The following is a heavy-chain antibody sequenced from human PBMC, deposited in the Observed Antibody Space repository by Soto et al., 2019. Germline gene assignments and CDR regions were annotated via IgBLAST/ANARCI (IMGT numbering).Heavy chain of an antibody. CDR2: IIPIFGTA. V-gene: IGHV1-69*06. J-gene: IGHJ5*02. CDR3: ARAQGQQLVRYHWFDP. D-gene: IGHD6-13*01. CDR1: GGTFSSYA. Sequence: GASVKVSCKASGGTFSSYAISWVRQAPGQGLEWMGGIIPIFGTANYAQKFQGRVTIIADKSTSTAYMKLSSLRSEDTAVYYCARAQGQQLVRYHWFDPRGHGPLFPVS.